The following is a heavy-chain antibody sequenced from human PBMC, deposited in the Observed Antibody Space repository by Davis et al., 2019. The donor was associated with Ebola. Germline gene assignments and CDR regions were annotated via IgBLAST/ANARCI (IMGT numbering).Heavy chain of an antibody. J-gene: IGHJ6*02. CDR3: ARALPHYYYYGMDV. V-gene: IGHV3-30*02. CDR2: IRYDGSNE. Sequence: GESLKISCSASGFPFTNFGMHWVRQTPGKGLEWVAFIRYDGSNEYYADSVKGRFTISRDNSKNTLYLQMNSLRDEDTAVFYCARALPHYYYYGMDVWGQGTTVTVSS. CDR1: GFPFTNFG.